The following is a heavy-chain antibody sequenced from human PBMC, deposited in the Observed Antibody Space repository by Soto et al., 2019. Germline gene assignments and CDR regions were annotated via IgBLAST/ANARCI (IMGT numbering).Heavy chain of an antibody. J-gene: IGHJ4*02. CDR1: GFTFSSYW. CDR3: ARVMNYDYVPDY. D-gene: IGHD3-16*01. CDR2: INSDGSST. V-gene: IGHV3-74*01. Sequence: EVQLVESGGGLVQPGGSLRLSCAASGFTFSSYWRHWVRQAPGKGLVWVSRINSDGSSTSYADSVKGRFTISRDNAKNTLYLQMNSLRAEDTAVYYCARVMNYDYVPDYWGQGSLVTVSS.